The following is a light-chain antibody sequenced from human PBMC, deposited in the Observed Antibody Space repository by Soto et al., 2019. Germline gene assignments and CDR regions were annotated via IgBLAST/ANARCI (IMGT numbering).Light chain of an antibody. CDR2: AAS. CDR3: QQTSSAPT. J-gene: IGKJ4*01. V-gene: IGKV1-39*01. CDR1: QSISSY. Sequence: DIQMTQSPSSLSASVGDRVTITCRASQSISSYLNWYQQKPGKAPKLLIYAASSLQSGVPSRFSGSGSGTDFTLTISNLQPEDFATYYCQQTSSAPTFGGGAKADIK.